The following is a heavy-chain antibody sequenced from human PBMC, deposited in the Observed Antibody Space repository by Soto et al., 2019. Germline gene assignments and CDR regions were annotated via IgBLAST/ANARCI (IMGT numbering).Heavy chain of an antibody. CDR2: ISSSGSTI. D-gene: IGHD3-16*02. CDR1: GFTFISYE. V-gene: IGHV3-48*03. Sequence: WGSLRLSCAASGFTFISYEINLFRHSPLKWLEWVSYISSSGSTIYYADSVKGRFTISRDNAKNSLYLQMNSLRAEDTAVYYCARDGDMITFGGVIVFDYWGQGTLVTVSS. CDR3: ARDGDMITFGGVIVFDY. J-gene: IGHJ4*02.